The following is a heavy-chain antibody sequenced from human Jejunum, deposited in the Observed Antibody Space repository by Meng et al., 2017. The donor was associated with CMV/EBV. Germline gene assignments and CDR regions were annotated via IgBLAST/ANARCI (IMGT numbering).Heavy chain of an antibody. D-gene: IGHD3-10*01. J-gene: IGHJ5*02. Sequence: CIASGFSFSWFAMHWVRQAPGKGLECVALISYVGHKKNYADSVKGRFTISRDNSNNTVYLQINSLRGEDTAVYYCATQTTGNYYTIASWGQGILVTVSS. CDR2: ISYVGHKK. CDR3: ATQTTGNYYTIAS. CDR1: GFSFSWFA. V-gene: IGHV3-30-3*01.